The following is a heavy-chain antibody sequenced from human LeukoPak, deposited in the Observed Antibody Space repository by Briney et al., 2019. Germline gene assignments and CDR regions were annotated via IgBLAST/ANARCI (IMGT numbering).Heavy chain of an antibody. CDR1: GYTFTSYD. CDR2: MNPNSGNT. D-gene: IGHD3-10*01. J-gene: IGHJ4*02. Sequence: GASVKVPCKASGYTFTSYDINWVRQATGQGLEWMGWMNPNSGNTGYAQKFQGRVTMTRNTSISTAYMELSSLRSEDTAVYYCARGRPVSYGSGSYYKFFDYWGQGTLVTVSS. CDR3: ARGRPVSYGSGSYYKFFDY. V-gene: IGHV1-8*01.